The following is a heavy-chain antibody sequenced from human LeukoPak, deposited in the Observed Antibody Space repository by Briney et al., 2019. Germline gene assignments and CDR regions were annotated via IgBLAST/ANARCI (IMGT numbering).Heavy chain of an antibody. J-gene: IGHJ4*02. V-gene: IGHV3-23*01. CDR3: AKEILISTDYACDY. D-gene: IGHD4-17*01. CDR1: GFTFNSYA. CDR2: ISDSGIIT. Sequence: PGGSLRLSCAASGFTFNSYAMNWVRQAPGKGLEWVSSISDSGIITLYADSVKGRFTISRDNSKNTLYLQMNSLRAEDTAVYSCAKEILISTDYACDYWGRGTLVTVSS.